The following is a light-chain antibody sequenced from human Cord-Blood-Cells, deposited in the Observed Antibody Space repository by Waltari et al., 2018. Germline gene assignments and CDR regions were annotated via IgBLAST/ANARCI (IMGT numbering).Light chain of an antibody. CDR1: SSDVGGYQY. CDR2: DVS. CDR3: CSYAGSYV. V-gene: IGLV2-11*01. Sequence: QSALTQPRSVSGSPGQSVTISCTGTSSDVGGYQYVSWYQQHPAKAPKLMIDDVSKRPSGVPDRFSGSKSGNTAALTISGLQDEDEADYYCCSYAGSYVFGTGTKVTVL. J-gene: IGLJ1*01.